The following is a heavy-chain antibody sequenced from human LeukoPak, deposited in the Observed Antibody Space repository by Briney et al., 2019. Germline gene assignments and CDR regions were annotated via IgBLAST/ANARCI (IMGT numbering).Heavy chain of an antibody. Sequence: ETLSLTCTVSGRPISSYYWSWTRQPPGKGLEWVGYIYYSGSTNYNPSIKSRVTISVETSKNQFSLKLSSVTAADTGVYYCARESAYGHDAFDIWGQGTMVTVSS. CDR3: ARESAYGHDAFDI. V-gene: IGHV4-59*01. CDR2: IYYSGST. D-gene: IGHD2-21*01. CDR1: GRPISSYY. J-gene: IGHJ3*02.